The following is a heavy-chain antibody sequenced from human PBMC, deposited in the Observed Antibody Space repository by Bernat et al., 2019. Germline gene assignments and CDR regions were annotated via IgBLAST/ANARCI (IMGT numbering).Heavy chain of an antibody. CDR1: GFTFSGSA. CDR2: IRSKANSYAT. D-gene: IGHD6-19*01. J-gene: IGHJ4*02. CDR3: AKTSSGWTVPFDY. V-gene: IGHV3-73*01. Sequence: EVQLVESGGGLVQPGGSLKLSCAASGFTFSGSAMHWVRQASGKGLEWVGRIRSKANSYATAYAASVKGRFTISRDNSKNTLYLQMNSLRAEDTAVYYCAKTSSGWTVPFDYWGQGTLVTVSS.